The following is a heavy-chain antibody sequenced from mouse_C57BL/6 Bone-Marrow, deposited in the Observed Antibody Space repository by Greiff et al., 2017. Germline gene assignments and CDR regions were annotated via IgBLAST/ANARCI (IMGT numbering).Heavy chain of an antibody. CDR3: ARAWFDY. J-gene: IGHJ3*01. V-gene: IGHV1-69*01. Sequence: QVQLQQPGAELVMPGASVKLSCKASGYTFTSYWMHWVKQRPGQGLEWIGEIDPSDSYTNYNQKFKGKSTLTVDKSSSTAYLQLSSLTCEDSSVYYSARAWFDYWGQGTLVTVSA. CDR1: GYTFTSYW. CDR2: IDPSDSYT.